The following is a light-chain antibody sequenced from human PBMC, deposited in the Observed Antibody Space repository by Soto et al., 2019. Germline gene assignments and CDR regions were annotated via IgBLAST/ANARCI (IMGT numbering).Light chain of an antibody. CDR2: KAS. CDR3: THYNIDPST. CDR1: QSISSW. V-gene: IGKV1-5*03. J-gene: IGKJ2*01. Sequence: DIQMTQSPSTLSASVGDRVTITCRASQSISSWLAWYQQKPGKAPKLLIYKASILESGVPSRFSGSGSVTEFTLTITTLHPIDFPSYSDTHYNIDPSTFGRGTKLEIK.